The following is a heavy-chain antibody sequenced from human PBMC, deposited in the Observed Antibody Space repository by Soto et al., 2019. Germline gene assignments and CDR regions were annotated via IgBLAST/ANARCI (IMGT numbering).Heavy chain of an antibody. V-gene: IGHV3-23*01. CDR1: GFTFSSYA. CDR3: AKDLSPNMGCMDV. Sequence: GSLRLSCAASGFTFSSYAMSWVRQSPGKGLEWVSSITGSGGTTFYADSVKGRLTIPRDNSKNTLYVQMDILRAEDTAVYYCAKDLSPNMGCMDVWGPGTTVTVSS. J-gene: IGHJ6*02. CDR2: ITGSGGTT. D-gene: IGHD3-10*01.